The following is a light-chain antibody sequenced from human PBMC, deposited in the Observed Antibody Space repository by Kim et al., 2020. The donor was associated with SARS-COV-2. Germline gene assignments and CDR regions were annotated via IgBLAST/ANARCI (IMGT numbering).Light chain of an antibody. CDR1: SLRSYY. Sequence: ALGQTVRITCQGDSLRSYYASWYQQKPGQAHVLVTYGKNNRPSGIPDRCSGSSSGNTASLTSTGAQAEDEADYYCNSRDSSGNHLVFGGGTQLTVL. CDR2: GKN. CDR3: NSRDSSGNHLV. J-gene: IGLJ3*02. V-gene: IGLV3-19*01.